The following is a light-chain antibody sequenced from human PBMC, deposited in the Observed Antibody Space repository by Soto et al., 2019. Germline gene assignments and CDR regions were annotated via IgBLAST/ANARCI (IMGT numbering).Light chain of an antibody. Sequence: QSVLTQPPSVSGAPGQRVTISCTGSSSNIGAGYAVHWYQQLPGTAPKLLIYGNNNRPSGVPDRFSGSKSGTSASLAITGLQAEEEADYYCQSYDTSLSGSTYVFGTGTKLTVL. V-gene: IGLV1-40*01. J-gene: IGLJ1*01. CDR2: GNN. CDR3: QSYDTSLSGSTYV. CDR1: SSNIGAGYA.